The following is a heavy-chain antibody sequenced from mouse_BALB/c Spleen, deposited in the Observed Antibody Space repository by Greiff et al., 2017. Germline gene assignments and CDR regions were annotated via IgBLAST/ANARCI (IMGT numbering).Heavy chain of an antibody. J-gene: IGHJ2*01. CDR2: INPGSGGT. V-gene: IGHV1-54*01. D-gene: IGHD4-1*01. Sequence: QVQLQQSGAELVRPGTSVKVSCKASGYAFTNYLIEWVKQRPGQGLEWIGVINPGSGGTNYNEKFKGKATLTADKSSSTAYMQLSSLTSDDSAVYFWAGGTGYWGQGTTLTVSS. CDR1: GYAFTNYL. CDR3: AGGTGY.